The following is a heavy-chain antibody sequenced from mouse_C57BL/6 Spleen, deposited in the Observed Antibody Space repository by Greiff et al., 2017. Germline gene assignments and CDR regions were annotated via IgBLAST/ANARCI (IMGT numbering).Heavy chain of an antibody. J-gene: IGHJ4*01. CDR2: INPYNGDT. V-gene: IGHV1-20*01. Sequence: EVQVVESGPELVKPGDSVKISCKASGYSFTGYFMNWVMQSHGKSLEWIGRINPYNGDTFYNQKFKGKATLTVDKSSSTAHMELRSLTSEDSAVYYCARFYYSEAMDYWGQGTSVTVSS. D-gene: IGHD2-13*01. CDR1: GYSFTGYF. CDR3: ARFYYSEAMDY.